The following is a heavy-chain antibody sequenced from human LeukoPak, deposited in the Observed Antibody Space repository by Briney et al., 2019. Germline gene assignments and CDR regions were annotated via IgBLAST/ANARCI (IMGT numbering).Heavy chain of an antibody. CDR2: ISYDGSNK. CDR1: GFTFSSYG. D-gene: IGHD3-10*01. J-gene: IGHJ5*02. CDR3: TTLIGSPEDYSDT. V-gene: IGHV3-30*03. Sequence: PGGSLRLSCAASGFTFSSYGMHWVRQAPGKGLEWVAVISYDGSNKYYADSVKGRFTISRDNSKNTLYLQMNSLRAEDTAVYYCTTLIGSPEDYSDTWGQGVLVTVSS.